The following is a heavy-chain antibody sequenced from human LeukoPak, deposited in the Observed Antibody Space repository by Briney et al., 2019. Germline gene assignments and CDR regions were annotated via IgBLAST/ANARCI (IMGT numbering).Heavy chain of an antibody. Sequence: GASVKVSCKASGYTFTGYYMHWVRQAPGQGLEWMGWINPNSGGTNYAQKFQGRVTMTRDTSISTAYMELSRLRSDDTAVYYCAREFGSGIAAATGYWGQGTLVTVSS. J-gene: IGHJ4*02. CDR1: GYTFTGYY. V-gene: IGHV1-2*02. D-gene: IGHD6-13*01. CDR2: INPNSGGT. CDR3: AREFGSGIAAATGY.